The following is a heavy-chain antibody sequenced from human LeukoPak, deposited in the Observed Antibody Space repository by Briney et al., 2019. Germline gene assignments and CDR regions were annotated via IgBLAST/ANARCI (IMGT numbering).Heavy chain of an antibody. CDR1: GGTFSSYA. J-gene: IGHJ5*02. D-gene: IGHD3-22*01. CDR2: IIPIFGTA. V-gene: IGHV1-69*01. CDR3: ARGTYYDSSGFFNWFDP. Sequence: ASVKVSCKASGGTFSSYAISWVLQAPGQGLEWMGGIIPIFGTANYAQKFQGRVTITADESTSTAYMELSSLRSEDTAVYYCARGTYYDSSGFFNWFDPWGQGTLVTVSS.